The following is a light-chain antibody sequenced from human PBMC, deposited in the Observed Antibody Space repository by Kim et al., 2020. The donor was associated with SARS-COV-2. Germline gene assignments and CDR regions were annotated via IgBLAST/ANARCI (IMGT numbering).Light chain of an antibody. Sequence: IGTYLNWYQHKPGTATNILIYDASKLETGVPSRFSGSGSGTEFTFTITSLQPEDIATYYCQHFYDFPRTFGQGTKVDIK. CDR3: QHFYDFPRT. CDR1: IGTY. J-gene: IGKJ1*01. V-gene: IGKV1-33*01. CDR2: DAS.